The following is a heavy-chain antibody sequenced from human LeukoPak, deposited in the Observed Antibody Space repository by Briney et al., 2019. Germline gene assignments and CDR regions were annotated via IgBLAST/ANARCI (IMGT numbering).Heavy chain of an antibody. J-gene: IGHJ4*02. CDR3: ASLGTVARPGYFDY. CDR2: IIPILGIA. V-gene: IGHV1-69*10. CDR1: GGTFSSYA. D-gene: IGHD6-6*01. Sequence: SVKVSCKASGGTFSSYAISWVRQAPGQGLEWMGRIIPILGIANHAQKFQGRVTITADKSTSTAYMELSSLRSEDTAVYYCASLGTVARPGYFDYWGQGTLVTVSS.